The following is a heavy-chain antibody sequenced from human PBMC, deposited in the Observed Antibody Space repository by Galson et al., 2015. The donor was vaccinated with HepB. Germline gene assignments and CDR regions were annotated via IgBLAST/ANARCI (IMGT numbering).Heavy chain of an antibody. J-gene: IGHJ5*02. D-gene: IGHD2-15*01. CDR3: ARDPVSWWGWFDP. CDR1: GFTFSSHW. Sequence: SLRLSCAASGFTFSSHWMHWVRQAPGKGLVWVSRISGDGSSTTYADSVKGRFTISRDNAKNTLHLQMNSLRAEDTAVYYCARDPVSWWGWFDPWGQGTLVTVSS. V-gene: IGHV3-74*03. CDR2: ISGDGSST.